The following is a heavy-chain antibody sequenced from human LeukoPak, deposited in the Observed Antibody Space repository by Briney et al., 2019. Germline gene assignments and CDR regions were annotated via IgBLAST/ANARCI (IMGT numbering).Heavy chain of an antibody. Sequence: PGGSLRLSCAASGFTFSSYAMSWVRQAPGKGLGWVSAISGSGGSTYYADSVKGRFTISRDNSKTTLYLQMNSLRAEDTAVYYCAGDRHGEIDYWGQGTLVTVSS. CDR2: ISGSGGST. V-gene: IGHV3-23*01. J-gene: IGHJ4*02. CDR3: AGDRHGEIDY. CDR1: GFTFSSYA.